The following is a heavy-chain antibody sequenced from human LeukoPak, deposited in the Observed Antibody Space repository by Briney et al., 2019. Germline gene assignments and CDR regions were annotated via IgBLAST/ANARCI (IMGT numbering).Heavy chain of an antibody. V-gene: IGHV1-2*02. CDR3: ARVAVAGSSQVDY. Sequence: ASVKVSCKASGYTFTGYYMHWVRQAPGQGLEWMGWINPNSGGTNYAQKLQGRVTMTTDTSTSTAYMELRSLRSDDTAVYYCARVAVAGSSQVDYWGQGTLVTVSS. J-gene: IGHJ4*02. D-gene: IGHD6-19*01. CDR1: GYTFTGYY. CDR2: INPNSGGT.